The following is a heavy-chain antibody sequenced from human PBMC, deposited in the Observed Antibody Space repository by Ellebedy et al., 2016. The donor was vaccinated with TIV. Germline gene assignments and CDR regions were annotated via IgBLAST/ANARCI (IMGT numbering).Heavy chain of an antibody. D-gene: IGHD3-3*01. CDR2: VYHSGST. Sequence: SETLSLXCSVSNGSLSSGGYYWAWIRQPPGKGLEWIGSVYHSGSTYYNSSFKSRVTISVDSSNNQFSLKLTSVTAADTAVYYCARLGRITLFARNPWFDPWGQGTLVTVSA. CDR3: ARLGRITLFARNPWFDP. CDR1: NGSLSSGGYY. V-gene: IGHV4-39*01. J-gene: IGHJ5*02.